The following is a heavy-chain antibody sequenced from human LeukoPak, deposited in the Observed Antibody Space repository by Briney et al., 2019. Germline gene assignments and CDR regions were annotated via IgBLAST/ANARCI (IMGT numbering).Heavy chain of an antibody. CDR2: INSDGSST. D-gene: IGHD4-17*01. J-gene: IGHJ4*02. Sequence: QSGGSLRLSCAVSGITLSNYGMSWVRQAPGKGLVWVSRINSDGSSTSYADSVKGRFTITRDNAKNTLYLQMNSLRAEDTAVYYCARGDYGDSKIDYWGQGTLVTVSS. CDR1: GITLSNYG. CDR3: ARGDYGDSKIDY. V-gene: IGHV3-74*01.